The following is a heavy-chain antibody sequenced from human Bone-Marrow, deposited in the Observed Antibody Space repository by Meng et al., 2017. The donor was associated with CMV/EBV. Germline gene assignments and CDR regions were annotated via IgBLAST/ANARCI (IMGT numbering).Heavy chain of an antibody. J-gene: IGHJ4*02. Sequence: ASVKVSCKASGYTFTGYYMHWVRQAPGQGLEWMGWINPNSGGTNYAQKFQGRVTMTRDTSISTANMELSRLRSDDTAVCYCARDEGGSDYCGQGTLVTVSS. CDR1: GYTFTGYY. CDR3: ARDEGGSDY. D-gene: IGHD1-26*01. V-gene: IGHV1-2*02. CDR2: INPNSGGT.